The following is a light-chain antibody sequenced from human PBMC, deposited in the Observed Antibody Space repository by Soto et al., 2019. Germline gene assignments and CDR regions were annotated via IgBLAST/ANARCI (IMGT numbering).Light chain of an antibody. CDR1: QSVSSSH. J-gene: IGKJ3*01. Sequence: EIVLTQSPGTLSVSPGERVTLSCRASQSVSSSHLAWYQQKPGQAPRLLIYGASSRATGIPDRFSGSGSGTDFTLTISRLEPEDFALYYCQQYGSSSRTFGPGTKVDIK. CDR3: QQYGSSSRT. CDR2: GAS. V-gene: IGKV3-20*01.